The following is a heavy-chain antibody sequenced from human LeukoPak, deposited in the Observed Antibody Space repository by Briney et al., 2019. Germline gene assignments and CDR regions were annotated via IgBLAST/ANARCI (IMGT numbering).Heavy chain of an antibody. D-gene: IGHD3-10*01. CDR3: ARDMVPTGDEGVLDI. J-gene: IGHJ3*02. Sequence: GGPLRLSCADSGFNFSNYWMIGVRHAPGKGLVGVAVLWYDGSNKYYADSVKDRFTISRDNSKNTLYLQMNSLRAEDTAVYYCARDMVPTGDEGVLDIWGQGTMVTVSS. CDR1: GFNFSNYW. CDR2: LWYDGSNK. V-gene: IGHV3-33*08.